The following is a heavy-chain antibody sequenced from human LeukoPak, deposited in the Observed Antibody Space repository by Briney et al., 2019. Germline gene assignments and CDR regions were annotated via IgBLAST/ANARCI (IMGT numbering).Heavy chain of an antibody. CDR2: IYSGGTT. Sequence: GGSLRLSCAVSGFTVSGNYMSWVRHAPEKGLEWVSLIYSGGTTYYADSVKGRFTISRDNSKNTLYLQMNSLRAEDTAVYYCARRAGGYSHPYDYWGQGILVTVSS. D-gene: IGHD4-23*01. J-gene: IGHJ4*02. CDR3: ARRAGGYSHPYDY. CDR1: GFTVSGNY. V-gene: IGHV3-53*01.